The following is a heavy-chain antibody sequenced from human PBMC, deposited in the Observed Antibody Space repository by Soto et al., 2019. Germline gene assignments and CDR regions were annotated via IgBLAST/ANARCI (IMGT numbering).Heavy chain of an antibody. J-gene: IGHJ5*02. CDR1: GFTFSNYW. CDR3: ARDQPHNWFDP. CDR2: VDNGGGST. V-gene: IGHV3-74*01. Sequence: GGSLRLSCAASGFTFSNYWMHGVRQAPGKGLVWVARVDNGGGSTIYADSVKGRFTISRDNAKNTLHLQMNSLRVEDTAVYYCARDQPHNWFDPWGQGTLLTVSS.